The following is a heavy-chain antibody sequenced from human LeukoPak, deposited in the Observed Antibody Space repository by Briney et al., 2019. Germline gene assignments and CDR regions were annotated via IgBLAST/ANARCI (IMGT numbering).Heavy chain of an antibody. CDR3: VRDRRHSESTGFYYVGFDY. CDR1: GFTVSSNY. V-gene: IGHV3-53*01. CDR2: IYSSGHA. D-gene: IGHD3-22*01. Sequence: GGSLRLSCAASGFTVSSNYMNWVRQAPGKGLEGVSVIYSSGHAYYADSVKGRFTISRDNSKNTLYLQMNSLRAEDTAVYYCVRDRRHSESTGFYYVGFDYWGQGTLVTVSS. J-gene: IGHJ4*02.